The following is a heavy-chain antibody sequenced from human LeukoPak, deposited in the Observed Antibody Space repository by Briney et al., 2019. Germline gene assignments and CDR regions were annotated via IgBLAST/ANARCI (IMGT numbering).Heavy chain of an antibody. CDR3: ARDGSFGGYDASPLFDY. CDR2: ISSSSSYI. CDR1: GFPFSSYS. J-gene: IGHJ4*02. D-gene: IGHD5-12*01. Sequence: KTGGSLRLSCAASGFPFSSYSMNWVRQAPGKGLEWVSSISSSSSYIYYADSVKGRLTISRDNAKNSLYLQMNSLRAEDTAVYYCARDGSFGGYDASPLFDYWGQGTLVTVSS. V-gene: IGHV3-21*01.